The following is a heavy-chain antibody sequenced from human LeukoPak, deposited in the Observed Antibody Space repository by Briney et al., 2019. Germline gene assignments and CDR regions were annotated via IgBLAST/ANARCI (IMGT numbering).Heavy chain of an antibody. CDR1: GGTFSSYA. CDR3: ARSRGYSYGDFDY. D-gene: IGHD5-18*01. J-gene: IGHJ4*02. CDR2: IMPIFGTT. Sequence: SVKVSCKASGGTFSSYAISWVRQAPGQGLEWMAVIMPIFGTTNYAQKFQGRVTITADKSTSTAYMELSSLRSEDTAVYYCARSRGYSYGDFDYWGQGTLVTVSS. V-gene: IGHV1-69*06.